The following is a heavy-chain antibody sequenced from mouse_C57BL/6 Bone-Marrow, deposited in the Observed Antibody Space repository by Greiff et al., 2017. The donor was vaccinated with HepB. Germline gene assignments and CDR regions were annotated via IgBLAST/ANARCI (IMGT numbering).Heavy chain of an antibody. J-gene: IGHJ4*01. D-gene: IGHD1-1*01. CDR1: GYTFTSYW. V-gene: IGHV1-50*01. Sequence: QVQLQQPGAELVKPGASVKLSCKASGYTFTSYWMQWVKQRPGQGLEWIGEIDPSDSYTNYNQKFKGKATLTVDTSSSTAYMQLSSLTSEDSAVYYCARPLLYPPYYAMDYWGQGTSVTVSS. CDR3: ARPLLYPPYYAMDY. CDR2: IDPSDSYT.